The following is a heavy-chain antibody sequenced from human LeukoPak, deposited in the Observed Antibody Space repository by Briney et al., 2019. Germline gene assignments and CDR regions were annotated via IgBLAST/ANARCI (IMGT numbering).Heavy chain of an antibody. Sequence: QPGGSLRLSCAASGFTFSSYWMPWVRQAPGKGLMWVSRINSDGSSTSYADSVKGRFTISRDNAKNTLYLQMNSLRAEDTAVYYCAREVGSGFTVTTAWFDPWGQGTLVTVSS. D-gene: IGHD4-11*01. CDR3: AREVGSGFTVTTAWFDP. CDR1: GFTFSSYW. V-gene: IGHV3-74*01. CDR2: INSDGSST. J-gene: IGHJ5*02.